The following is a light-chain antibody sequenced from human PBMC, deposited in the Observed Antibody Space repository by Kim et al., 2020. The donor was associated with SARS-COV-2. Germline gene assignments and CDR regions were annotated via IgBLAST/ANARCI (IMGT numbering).Light chain of an antibody. CDR3: QVWDTIADHPV. CDR1: KIGSKS. J-gene: IGLJ2*01. Sequence: APGGAATLAVGGDKIGSKSVHWYQRKPGQAPAMLIYYDNERPSGIPERFSGSNSGNTATLTISRVEAGDEADYYCQVWDTIADHPVFGGGTQLTVL. V-gene: IGLV3-21*04. CDR2: YDN.